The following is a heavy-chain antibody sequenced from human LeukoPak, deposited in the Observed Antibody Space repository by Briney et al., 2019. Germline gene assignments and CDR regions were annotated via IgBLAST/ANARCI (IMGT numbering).Heavy chain of an antibody. CDR1: GFTFSSYA. Sequence: GGSLRLSCAASGFTFSSYAMRWVRQAPGKGLEWVSAISGSGGSTYYADSVKGRFTISRDNSKNTLYLQMNSLRAEDTAVYYCAKDFSIVVVPAAIIGTIAWGQGTLVTGSS. CDR3: AKDFSIVVVPAAIIGTIA. CDR2: ISGSGGST. D-gene: IGHD2-2*01. J-gene: IGHJ4*02. V-gene: IGHV3-23*01.